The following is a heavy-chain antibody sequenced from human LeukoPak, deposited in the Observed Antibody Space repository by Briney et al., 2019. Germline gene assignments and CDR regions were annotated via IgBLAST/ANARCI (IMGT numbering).Heavy chain of an antibody. V-gene: IGHV3-7*01. J-gene: IGHJ4*02. CDR1: GFTFTNSW. Sequence: GGSLRLSCAASGFTFTNSWMAWVRPSPGKGLEWVANIKQDGSTKHYADSLKGRFTISRDNPKNSLYLQMNSLRADDTAVYYCARDTDGSLDYWGQGIRVTVAS. CDR3: ARDTDGSLDY. CDR2: IKQDGSTK. D-gene: IGHD1-26*01.